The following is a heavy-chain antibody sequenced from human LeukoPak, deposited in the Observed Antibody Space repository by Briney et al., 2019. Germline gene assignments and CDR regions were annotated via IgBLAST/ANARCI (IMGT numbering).Heavy chain of an antibody. Sequence: SETLSLTCTVSGGSISSSSYYWGWIRQPPGKGLGWIGYIYYIGSTNYNPSLKSRVTISVDTSKNQFSLKLSSVTAADTAVYYCARVRWFGELFPPPLYAFDIWGQGTMVTVSS. J-gene: IGHJ3*02. CDR2: IYYIGST. D-gene: IGHD3-10*01. CDR3: ARVRWFGELFPPPLYAFDI. CDR1: GGSISSSSYY. V-gene: IGHV4-61*05.